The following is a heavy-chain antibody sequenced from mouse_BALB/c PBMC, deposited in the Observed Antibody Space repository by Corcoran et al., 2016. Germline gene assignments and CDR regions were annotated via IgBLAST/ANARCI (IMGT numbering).Heavy chain of an antibody. CDR1: GYSFTGYN. CDR2: IDPYNGGT. J-gene: IGHJ4*01. CDR3: ARVITTATGAMDY. D-gene: IGHD1-2*01. Sequence: EVQLQQSGPELGKPGASVKISCKASGYSFTGYNMYWVKQSHRKSLEWIGYIDPYNGGTSYNQKSKGKATLTVDKSSSTAYMHLNSLTSEDSAIYYCARVITTATGAMDYWGQGTSVTVSS. V-gene: IGHV1S135*01.